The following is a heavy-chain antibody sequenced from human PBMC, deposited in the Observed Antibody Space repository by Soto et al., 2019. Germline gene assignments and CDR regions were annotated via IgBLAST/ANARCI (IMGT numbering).Heavy chain of an antibody. CDR2: IIPILGIA. CDR1: GGTFSSYT. CDR3: ASGSTVVTPSWFDP. J-gene: IGHJ5*02. V-gene: IGHV1-69*02. D-gene: IGHD4-17*01. Sequence: QVQLVQSGAEVKKPGSSVKVSCKASGGTFSSYTISWVRQAPGQGLEWMGRIIPILGIANYAQKFQGRVTITADKSTSTPYMELSSLRSEDTAVYYCASGSTVVTPSWFDPWGQGTLVTVSS.